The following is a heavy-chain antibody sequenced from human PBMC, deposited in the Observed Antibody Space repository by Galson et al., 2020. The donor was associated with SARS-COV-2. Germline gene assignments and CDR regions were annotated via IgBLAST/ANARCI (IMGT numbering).Heavy chain of an antibody. V-gene: IGHV3-21*01. Sequence: GESLKISCAASGFTFSTYHMTWVRPAPGKGLEWVSSISNSSSYTYYADSVKGRFTISRDNAQNSLYLQMTSLRAEDTAVYYCARGDYYDSSGKPLNYGGQGTLVTVSS. J-gene: IGHJ4*02. CDR1: GFTFSTYH. D-gene: IGHD3-22*01. CDR3: ARGDYYDSSGKPLNY. CDR2: ISNSSSYT.